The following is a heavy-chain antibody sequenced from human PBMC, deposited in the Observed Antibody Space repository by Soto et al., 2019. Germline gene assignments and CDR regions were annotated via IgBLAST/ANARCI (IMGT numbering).Heavy chain of an antibody. V-gene: IGHV4-61*01. CDR3: ARALWGPAGHINWFDP. J-gene: IGHJ5*02. CDR2: FYYTGST. Sequence: SETLSLTCTVSGGSVSSGNYYWSWIRQPPGKGLEWIGYFYYTGSTNYNPSLKSRVTISVDTSKNQFSLKLSSVTAADTAVYYWARALWGPAGHINWFDPWGHGTLVTVSS. CDR1: GGSVSSGNYY. D-gene: IGHD2-2*01.